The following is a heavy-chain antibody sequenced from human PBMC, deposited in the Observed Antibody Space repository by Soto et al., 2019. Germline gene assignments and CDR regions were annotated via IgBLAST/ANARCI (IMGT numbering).Heavy chain of an antibody. CDR1: GYTFTGYY. D-gene: IGHD1-26*01. CDR2: INPNSGGT. J-gene: IGHJ3*02. Sequence: ASVKVSCKASGYTFTGYYMHWVRQAPGQGLEWMGWINPNSGGTNYAQKFQGWVTMTRDTSISTAYMELSRLRSDDTAVYYCARPVAYSGSPDAFDIWGQGTMVTVSS. V-gene: IGHV1-2*04. CDR3: ARPVAYSGSPDAFDI.